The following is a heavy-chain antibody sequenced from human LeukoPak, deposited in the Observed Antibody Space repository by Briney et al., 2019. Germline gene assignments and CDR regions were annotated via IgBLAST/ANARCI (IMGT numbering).Heavy chain of an antibody. CDR1: GFTFSSYG. D-gene: IGHD3-3*01. CDR2: IWYDGSNK. J-gene: IGHJ4*02. Sequence: SGGSLRLSCAASGFTFSSYGMHWVRQAPGKGLEWVAVIWYDGSNKYYADSVKGRFTISRDNSKKTLYLQMNNLRVEDTAVYYCARGFGAATYFFDYWGQGALVTVSS. CDR3: ARGFGAATYFFDY. V-gene: IGHV3-33*01.